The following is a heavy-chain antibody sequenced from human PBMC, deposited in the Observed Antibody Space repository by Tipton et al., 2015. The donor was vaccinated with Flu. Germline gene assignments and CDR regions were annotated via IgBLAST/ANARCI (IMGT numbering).Heavy chain of an antibody. Sequence: TLSLTCTVSGGSISSYYWTWIRQPPGKGLEWIAYIHYTGSTGSNPSLKSRVTISMDTSKNQISLRVNSVTAADTAVYYCARGLRPSRISPFAYWGQGTLVTVSS. CDR1: GGSISSYY. J-gene: IGHJ4*02. CDR3: ARGLRPSRISPFAY. D-gene: IGHD2/OR15-2a*01. V-gene: IGHV4-59*01. CDR2: IHYTGST.